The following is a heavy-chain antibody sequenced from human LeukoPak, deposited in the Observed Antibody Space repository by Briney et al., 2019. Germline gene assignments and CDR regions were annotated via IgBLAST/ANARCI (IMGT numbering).Heavy chain of an antibody. J-gene: IGHJ3*02. CDR1: GYSISSGYY. CDR3: ATPYCSSTSCYDAFDI. V-gene: IGHV4-38-2*01. Sequence: SETLSLTCAVSGYSISSGYYWGWIRQPPGKGVEWIGSIYHSGSTYYKPSLKSRVTISVDTSKNQFSLKLSSVTAADTAVYYCATPYCSSTSCYDAFDIWGQGTMVTVSS. D-gene: IGHD2-2*01. CDR2: IYHSGST.